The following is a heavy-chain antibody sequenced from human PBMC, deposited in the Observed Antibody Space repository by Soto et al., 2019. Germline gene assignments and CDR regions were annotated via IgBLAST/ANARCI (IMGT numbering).Heavy chain of an antibody. V-gene: IGHV1-69*08. Sequence: QVQLVQSGAEVKKPGSSVKVSCKASGGTFSSYTISWVRQAPGQGLEWMGRIIPILGIANYAQKFQGRVTITADKSTSTAYMELSSLRSEDTAVYYCARDRYGSGSDDAFDIWGQWTMVTVSS. D-gene: IGHD3-10*01. CDR3: ARDRYGSGSDDAFDI. CDR1: GGTFSSYT. CDR2: IIPILGIA. J-gene: IGHJ3*02.